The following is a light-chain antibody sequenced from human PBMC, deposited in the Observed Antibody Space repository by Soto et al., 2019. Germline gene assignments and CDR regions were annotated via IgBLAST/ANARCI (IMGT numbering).Light chain of an antibody. Sequence: DIQMTQSPSSLSVSVGDRVTITCRASQSISTYLNWYQQKPGKAPKVLIYDASFLQSGVPSRFSGSGSGTDFTLTISSLQPEDSATYYCQQRYSTPWTFGQGTKVEIK. CDR1: QSISTY. J-gene: IGKJ1*01. CDR3: QQRYSTPWT. CDR2: DAS. V-gene: IGKV1-39*01.